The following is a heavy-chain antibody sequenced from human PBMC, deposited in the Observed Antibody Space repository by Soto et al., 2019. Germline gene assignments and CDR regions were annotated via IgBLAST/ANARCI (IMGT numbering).Heavy chain of an antibody. CDR3: AKDLRPHRSGWYALRDY. V-gene: IGHV3-23*01. D-gene: IGHD6-19*01. CDR2: ISGSGGST. J-gene: IGHJ4*02. CDR1: GFTFSSYA. Sequence: EVQLLESGGGLVQPGGSLRLSCAASGFTFSSYAMSWVRQAPGKGLEWVSAISGSGGSTYYADSVKGRFTISRDNSKNALYLQLNSLRAEDTAVYYCAKDLRPHRSGWYALRDYWGQGTLVTVSS.